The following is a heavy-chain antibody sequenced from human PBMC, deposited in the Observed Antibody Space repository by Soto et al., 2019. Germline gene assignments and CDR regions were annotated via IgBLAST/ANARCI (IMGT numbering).Heavy chain of an antibody. J-gene: IGHJ6*02. CDR3: ARRVLQYDYPYHNAMDV. CDR2: IYPGDSDT. CDR1: GYSFTTYW. Sequence: PGESLKISCKGSGYSFTTYWIGWVRQMPGKGLEWMGIIYPGDSDTKYSPSFQGQVTISADKSISTAYLQRSSLKASDTAMYYCARRVLQYDYPYHNAMDVWGQGTTVTVSS. V-gene: IGHV5-51*01. D-gene: IGHD4-4*01.